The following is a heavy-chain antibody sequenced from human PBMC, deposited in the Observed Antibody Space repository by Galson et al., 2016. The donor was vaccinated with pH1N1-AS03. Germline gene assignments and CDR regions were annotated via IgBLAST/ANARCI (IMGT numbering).Heavy chain of an antibody. V-gene: IGHV3-48*01. CDR3: ARENWNYVAFDI. D-gene: IGHD1-7*01. CDR1: GFTFSNYN. Sequence: SLRLSCAGSGFTFSNYNMNWVRQAPGKGLEWVSYISSGSGTIYYADSVKGRITISRDRTSLSLQMNSLRAEDTAVYYCARENWNYVAFDIWGQGTMVTVSS. J-gene: IGHJ3*02. CDR2: ISSGSGTI.